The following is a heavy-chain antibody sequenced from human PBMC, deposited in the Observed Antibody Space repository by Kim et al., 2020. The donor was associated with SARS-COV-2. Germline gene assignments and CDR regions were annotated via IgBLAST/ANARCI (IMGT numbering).Heavy chain of an antibody. CDR2: IIPIFGTA. J-gene: IGHJ4*02. CDR3: AVHDYGDRNFDY. D-gene: IGHD4-17*01. Sequence: SVKVSCKASGGTFSSYAISWVRQAPGQGLEWMGGIIPIFGTANYAQKFQGRVTITADESTSTAYMELSSLRSEDTAVYYCAVHDYGDRNFDYWGQGTLVTVSS. CDR1: GGTFSSYA. V-gene: IGHV1-69*13.